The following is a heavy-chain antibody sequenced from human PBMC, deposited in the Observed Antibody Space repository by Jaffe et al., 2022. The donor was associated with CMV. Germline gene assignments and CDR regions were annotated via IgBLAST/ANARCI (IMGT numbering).Heavy chain of an antibody. CDR1: GYTFTSYG. J-gene: IGHJ4*02. Sequence: QVQLVQSGAEVKKPGASVKVSCKTSGYTFTSYGITWVRQAPGQGLEWMGWISAYSGDTNFAQKVQDRVTMTTDTSTSTAYMELRSLRSDDTAVYYCARDYDILTGYHKRQKDYWGQGTLVIVSS. V-gene: IGHV1-18*01. D-gene: IGHD3-9*01. CDR2: ISAYSGDT. CDR3: ARDYDILTGYHKRQKDY.